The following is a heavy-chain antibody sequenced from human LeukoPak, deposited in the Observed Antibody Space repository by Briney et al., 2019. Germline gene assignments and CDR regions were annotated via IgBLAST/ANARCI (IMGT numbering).Heavy chain of an antibody. CDR2: IIPIFGTA. Sequence: SVKVSCKASGGTFSSYAISWVRQAPGQGLEWMGRIIPIFGTANYAQKFQGRVTITTDESTSTAYMELSSLRSEDTAVYYCARDVDDSSWESLRAWFDPWGQGTLVTVSS. D-gene: IGHD6-13*01. V-gene: IGHV1-69*05. CDR3: ARDVDDSSWESLRAWFDP. CDR1: GGTFSSYA. J-gene: IGHJ5*02.